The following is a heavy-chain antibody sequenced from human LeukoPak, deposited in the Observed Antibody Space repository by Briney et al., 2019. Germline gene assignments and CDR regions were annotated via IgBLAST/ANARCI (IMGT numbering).Heavy chain of an antibody. J-gene: IGHJ4*02. CDR1: GGSFSGYY. CDR2: INHSGST. CDR3: ARASWGPIAAATFDY. V-gene: IGHV4-34*01. Sequence: PSETLSLTCAVYGGSFSGYYWSWIRQPPGKGLEWIGEINHSGSTNYNPSLKGRVTISVDTSKNQFSLKLSSVTAADTAVYYCARASWGPIAAATFDYWGQGTLVTVSS. D-gene: IGHD6-13*01.